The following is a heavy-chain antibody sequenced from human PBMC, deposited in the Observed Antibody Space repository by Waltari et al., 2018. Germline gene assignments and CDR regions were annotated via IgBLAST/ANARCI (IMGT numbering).Heavy chain of an antibody. V-gene: IGHV4-34*01. D-gene: IGHD6-13*01. J-gene: IGHJ4*02. CDR1: GGSFSGYY. CDR2: INHSGST. CDR3: ARGCDSSSGYGPFDY. Sequence: QVQLQQWGAGLLKPSETLSLTCAVYGGSFSGYYWSWLRQPPGKGLEWFGEINHSGSTNYNPSLKSRVTIAVDTSKNQFSLKLSSGTAADTAGYYCARGCDSSSGYGPFDYWGQGTLVTVSS.